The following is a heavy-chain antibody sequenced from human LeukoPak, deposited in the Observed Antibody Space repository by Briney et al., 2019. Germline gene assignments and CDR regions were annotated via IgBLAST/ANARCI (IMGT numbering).Heavy chain of an antibody. Sequence: GGSLRLSCATSGFTFSTYGMEWVRQAPGEGLEWVAIIFSDGIRKYYADSVKGRFTISRDISRSTLYLEMNSLSAEDTAVYYCARASGPIKKNRFDQWGQGTLVTVSS. J-gene: IGHJ4*02. D-gene: IGHD1-26*01. CDR1: GFTFSTYG. CDR2: IFSDGIRK. V-gene: IGHV3-30*12. CDR3: ARASGPIKKNRFDQ.